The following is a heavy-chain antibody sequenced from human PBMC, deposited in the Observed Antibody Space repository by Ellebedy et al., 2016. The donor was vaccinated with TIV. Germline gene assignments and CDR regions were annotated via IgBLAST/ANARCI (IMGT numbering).Heavy chain of an antibody. CDR2: IYYTGST. CDR1: GGSISSSSYY. CDR3: ARMRYCGGDCWYFDY. J-gene: IGHJ4*02. D-gene: IGHD2-21*02. V-gene: IGHV4-39*01. Sequence: MPSETLSLTCTVSGGSISSSSYYWGWIRQPPGKGLEGIGSIYYTGSTYYKPPPKSRVSISVDTSKNQFSLKLSSVTAADTAVYYCARMRYCGGDCWYFDYWGQGTLVTVSS.